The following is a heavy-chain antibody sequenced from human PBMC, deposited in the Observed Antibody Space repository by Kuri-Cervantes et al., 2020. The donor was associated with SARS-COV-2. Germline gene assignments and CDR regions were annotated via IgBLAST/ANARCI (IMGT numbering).Heavy chain of an antibody. Sequence: SETLSLTCTVSGGSISSYYWSWIRQPPGKGLEWIGYIYSTGNTNYNPSLKSRVTISVDTSNNQFSLRLRSVTAADTAVYYCARDRYCTGGSCFDWYFDLWGRGTLVTVSS. V-gene: IGHV4-59*01. J-gene: IGHJ2*01. CDR1: GGSISSYY. D-gene: IGHD2-15*01. CDR3: ARDRYCTGGSCFDWYFDL. CDR2: IYSTGNT.